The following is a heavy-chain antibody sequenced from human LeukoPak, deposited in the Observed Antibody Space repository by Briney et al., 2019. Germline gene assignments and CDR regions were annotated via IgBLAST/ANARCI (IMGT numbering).Heavy chain of an antibody. V-gene: IGHV3-21*01. D-gene: IGHD5-18*01. CDR1: GFTFSSYS. CDR2: ISSSSSYI. Sequence: GGSLRLSCAASGFTFSSYSMNWVRQAPGKGLEWVSSISSSSSYIYYADSVKGRFTISRYNAKNSLYLQMNSLRAEDTAVYYCARDLGYPNWFDPWGQGTLVTVSS. CDR3: ARDLGYPNWFDP. J-gene: IGHJ5*02.